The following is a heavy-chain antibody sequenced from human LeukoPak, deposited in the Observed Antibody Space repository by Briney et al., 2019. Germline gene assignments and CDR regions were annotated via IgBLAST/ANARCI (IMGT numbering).Heavy chain of an antibody. CDR1: GGSISSSSYY. V-gene: IGHV4-39*01. Sequence: SETLSLTFTVSGGSISSSSYYWGWIRQPPGKGLEWIGSIYYSGSTYYNPSLKSRVTISVDTSKNQFSLKLSSVTAADTAVYYCARQPYNWNPNWFDPWGQGTLVTVSP. J-gene: IGHJ5*02. D-gene: IGHD1-20*01. CDR2: IYYSGST. CDR3: ARQPYNWNPNWFDP.